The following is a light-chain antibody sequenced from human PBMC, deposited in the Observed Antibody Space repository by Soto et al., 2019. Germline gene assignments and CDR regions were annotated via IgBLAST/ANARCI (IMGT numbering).Light chain of an antibody. CDR1: QSIARY. CDR3: QQYNSFPWT. J-gene: IGKJ1*01. V-gene: IGKV1-39*01. Sequence: DIQMTQSPSSLSASVGDRVTITCRASQSIARYLNWYQQKPGKAPKLLISDTSTLQSGVPTRFSGSGSGTDFTLTISSLQPEDFATYYCQQYNSFPWTFGQGTKVEIK. CDR2: DTS.